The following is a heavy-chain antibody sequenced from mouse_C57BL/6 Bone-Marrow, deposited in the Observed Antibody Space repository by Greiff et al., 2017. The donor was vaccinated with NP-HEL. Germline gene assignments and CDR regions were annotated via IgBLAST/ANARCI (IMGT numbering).Heavy chain of an antibody. D-gene: IGHD1-1*01. CDR3: ARDYYPGYFDY. V-gene: IGHV5-4*01. Sequence: DVHLVESGGGLVKPGGSLKLSCAASGFTFSSYAMSWVRQTPEKRLEWVATISDGGSYTYYPDNVKGRFTISRDNAKNNLYLQMSHLKSEDTAMYYCARDYYPGYFDYWGQGTTLTVSS. CDR1: GFTFSSYA. J-gene: IGHJ2*01. CDR2: ISDGGSYT.